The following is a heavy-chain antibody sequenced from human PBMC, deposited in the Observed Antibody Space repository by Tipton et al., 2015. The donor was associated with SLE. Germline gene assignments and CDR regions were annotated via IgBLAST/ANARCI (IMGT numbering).Heavy chain of an antibody. J-gene: IGHJ6*03. V-gene: IGHV4-59*01. CDR1: GGSISRYY. CDR3: ARAGTYSNFYYYHYMDV. CDR2: IFYSGNT. D-gene: IGHD4-11*01. Sequence: TLSLTCTVSGGSISRYYWSWIRQPPGKGMEWLGYIFYSGNTNYNPSLQSRVAISIDTSKNQFSLTLTSMTAADTAVYYCARAGTYSNFYYYHYMDVWGEGTTVTVSS.